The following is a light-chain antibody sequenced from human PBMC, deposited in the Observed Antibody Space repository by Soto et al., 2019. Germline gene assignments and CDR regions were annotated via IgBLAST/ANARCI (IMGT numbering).Light chain of an antibody. Sequence: QSALTQPASVSGSPGQSITISCTGSSSDVGGYNYVSWYQQHPGKAPKVMIYDVSNRPSGVSNRFSGSKSGKTASLTISGLQAEDEADYYCSSYTSSNTRVVFGGGTKPTVL. V-gene: IGLV2-14*01. CDR1: SSDVGGYNY. CDR2: DVS. CDR3: SSYTSSNTRVV. J-gene: IGLJ2*01.